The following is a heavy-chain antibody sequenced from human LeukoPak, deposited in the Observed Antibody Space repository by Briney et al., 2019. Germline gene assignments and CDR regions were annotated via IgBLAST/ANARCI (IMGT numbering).Heavy chain of an antibody. V-gene: IGHV1-3*01. Sequence: ASVKVSCKASGYTLSTYTMHWLRQDPGQRPEWMGCIYAGNGNVKYSQNFQARVTITRDTSANTAYLELSSLRSEDTAVYYCAREVAIWGQGTLVTVSS. CDR2: IYAGNGNV. CDR1: GYTLSTYT. CDR3: AREVAI. D-gene: IGHD2-15*01. J-gene: IGHJ4*02.